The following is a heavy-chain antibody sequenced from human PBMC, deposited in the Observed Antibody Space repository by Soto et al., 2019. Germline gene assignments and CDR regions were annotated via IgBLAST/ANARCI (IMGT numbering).Heavy chain of an antibody. V-gene: IGHV5-51*01. Sequence: GESLKISCKGSGYSFTSYWIGWVRQMPGKGLEWMGIIYPGDSDTRYSPSFQGQVTISADKSISTAYLQWSSLKASDTAMYYCARLRGYCSSTSCFDYYYYGMDVWGQGTTVTVSS. CDR3: ARLRGYCSSTSCFDYYYYGMDV. CDR2: IYPGDSDT. D-gene: IGHD2-2*01. CDR1: GYSFTSYW. J-gene: IGHJ6*02.